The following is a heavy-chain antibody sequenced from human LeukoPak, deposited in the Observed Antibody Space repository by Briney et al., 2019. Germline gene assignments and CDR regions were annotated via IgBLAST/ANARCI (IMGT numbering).Heavy chain of an antibody. V-gene: IGHV4-59*01. Sequence: SETLSLTCTVSGDSISSYYWSWIRQPPGKGLEWIGYIYYSGSTHYNPSLKSRVTISLDTSKKHFSLKLSSVTAADTAVYYCARESAGTNWYFDLWGRGTLVTVSS. CDR3: ARESAGTNWYFDL. D-gene: IGHD6-19*01. CDR2: IYYSGST. CDR1: GDSISSYY. J-gene: IGHJ2*01.